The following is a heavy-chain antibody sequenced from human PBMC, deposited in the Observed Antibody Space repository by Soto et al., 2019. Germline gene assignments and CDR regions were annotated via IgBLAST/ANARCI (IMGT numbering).Heavy chain of an antibody. V-gene: IGHV1-24*01. D-gene: IGHD2-2*01. J-gene: IGHJ4*02. CDR3: SIVLHLGPATIVF. CDR1: GYTLTELS. CDR2: FDPEDGET. Sequence: ASVKVSCKVSGYTLTELSMHWVRQAPGKGLEWMGGFDPEDGETIYAQRFQGRVTMTEDTSTDTAYMELSSLRSEDTAVYYFSIVLHLGPATIVFWGQGLLVTV.